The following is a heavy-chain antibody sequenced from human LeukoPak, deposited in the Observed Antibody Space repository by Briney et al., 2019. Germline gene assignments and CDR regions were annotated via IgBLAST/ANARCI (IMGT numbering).Heavy chain of an antibody. V-gene: IGHV3-30*03. Sequence: GGSLRLSCAASGFTFSNYGMHWIRQAPGKGLECVAVMSYDGSKKYYADSVKGRFTISRDNSKNTLYLQMNSLRAEDTAVYYCARVTPGGGIDWGRGTLVTVSS. CDR2: MSYDGSKK. D-gene: IGHD3-16*02. CDR1: GFTFSNYG. J-gene: IGHJ4*02. CDR3: ARVTPGGGID.